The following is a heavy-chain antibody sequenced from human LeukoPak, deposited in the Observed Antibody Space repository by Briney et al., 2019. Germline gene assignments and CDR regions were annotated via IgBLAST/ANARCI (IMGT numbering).Heavy chain of an antibody. V-gene: IGHV3-48*03. CDR2: ISSSGSTI. Sequence: PGGSLRLSCAASGFTFSSYEMNWVRQAPGKGLEWVSYISSSGSTIYYADSVKGRFTISRDNAKNSLYLQMNSLRAEDTAVYYCARDKFGEDILTGYWDYYYYGMDVWGQGTTVTVSS. J-gene: IGHJ6*02. D-gene: IGHD3-9*01. CDR1: GFTFSSYE. CDR3: ARDKFGEDILTGYWDYYYYGMDV.